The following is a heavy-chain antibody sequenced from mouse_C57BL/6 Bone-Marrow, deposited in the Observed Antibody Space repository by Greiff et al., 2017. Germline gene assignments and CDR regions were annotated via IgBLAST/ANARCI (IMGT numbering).Heavy chain of an antibody. J-gene: IGHJ3*01. D-gene: IGHD4-1*01. CDR3: ARGVTGTLLAY. CDR2: IYPGSGNT. V-gene: IGHV1-66*01. Sequence: VKLQQSGPELVKPGASVKISCKASGYSFTSYYIHWVKQRPGQGLEWIGWIYPGSGNTKYNEKFKGKATLTADTSSSTAYMQLNSLTSEDSAVYCCARGVTGTLLAYWGQGTLVTVSA. CDR1: GYSFTSYY.